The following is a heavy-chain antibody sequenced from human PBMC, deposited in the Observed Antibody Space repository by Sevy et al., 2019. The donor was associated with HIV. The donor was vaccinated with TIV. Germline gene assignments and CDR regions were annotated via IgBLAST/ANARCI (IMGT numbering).Heavy chain of an antibody. CDR1: GYTFTGYY. CDR2: INPNGGGT. J-gene: IGHJ4*02. D-gene: IGHD6-19*01. Sequence: ASVKVSCKASGYTFTGYYMHWVRQAPGQGLEWMGWINPNGGGTNYAQKFQGRVTMTRDTSISTAYMELSRLRSDDTAVYYCASRAPGIAVAGTGDYWGQRTLVTVSS. CDR3: ASRAPGIAVAGTGDY. V-gene: IGHV1-2*02.